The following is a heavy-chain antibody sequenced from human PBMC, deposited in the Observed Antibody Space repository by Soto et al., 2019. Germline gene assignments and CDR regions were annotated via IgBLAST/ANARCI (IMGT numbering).Heavy chain of an antibody. CDR2: SRSKAYSGTT. D-gene: IGHD5-12*01. Sequence: GGSLRLSCTTSGFTFGAYALSWFRQAPGKGLEWVGFSRSKAYSGTTEFAASVRGRFTISRDDSNSIAYLQMNSLQTEDTAVYYCTRGMYTAYETAPLFFDFWGQGTLVTVSS. J-gene: IGHJ4*02. V-gene: IGHV3-49*03. CDR3: TRGMYTAYETAPLFFDF. CDR1: GFTFGAYA.